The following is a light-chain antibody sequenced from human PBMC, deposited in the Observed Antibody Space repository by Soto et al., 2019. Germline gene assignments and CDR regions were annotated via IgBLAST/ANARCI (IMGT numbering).Light chain of an antibody. CDR2: DAS. CDR3: QQTSTTLWT. J-gene: IGKJ1*01. V-gene: IGKV1-39*01. CDR1: QNIRTY. Sequence: DIQMTQSPSSLSASVGDRVTITCRASQNIRTYINWYQQKSGRAPNLLIFDASRLQSGVPSRFSGTGSVTDFNLTITSLQPEDFATYYCQQTSTTLWTFGQGTKV.